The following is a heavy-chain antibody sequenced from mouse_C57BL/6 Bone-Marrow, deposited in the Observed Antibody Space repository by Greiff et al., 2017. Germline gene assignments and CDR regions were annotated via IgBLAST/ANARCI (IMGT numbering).Heavy chain of an antibody. Sequence: VQLQQSGPVLVKPGASVKMSCKASGYTFTDYYMNWVKQSHGKSLEWIGVINPYNGGTSYTQKFKGKATLTVDKSSSTAYMELNSLTSEDSAVYYCARRKDYHWYFDVWGTGTTVTVSS. CDR3: ARRKDYHWYFDV. CDR2: INPYNGGT. V-gene: IGHV1-19*01. D-gene: IGHD2-4*01. CDR1: GYTFTDYY. J-gene: IGHJ1*03.